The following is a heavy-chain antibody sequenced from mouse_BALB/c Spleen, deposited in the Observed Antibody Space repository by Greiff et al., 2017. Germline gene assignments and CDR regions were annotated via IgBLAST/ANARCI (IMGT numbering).Heavy chain of an antibody. V-gene: IGHV7-3*02. Sequence: EVMLVESGGGLVQPGGSLRLSCATSGFTFTDYYMSWVRQPPGKALEWLGFIRNKANGYTTEYSASVKGRFTISRDNSQSILYLQMNTLRAEDSATYYCARVWDSYWYFDVWGAETTVTVSS. CDR3: ARVWDSYWYFDV. CDR2: IRNKANGYTT. CDR1: GFTFTDYY. J-gene: IGHJ1*01. D-gene: IGHD4-1*01.